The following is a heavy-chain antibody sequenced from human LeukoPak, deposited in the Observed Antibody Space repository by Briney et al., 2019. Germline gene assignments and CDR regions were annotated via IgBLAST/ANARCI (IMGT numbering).Heavy chain of an antibody. CDR2: TSSSDAGT. Sequence: GGSLRLSCAASGFTLSTYAMSWVRQTPGKGLEWVAATSSSDAGTYHADSVKGRFTISRDNAKNSLFLQMNSLRAEDTAIYYCARNRYYYDSSGYYPVDYWGQGTLVTVSS. D-gene: IGHD3-22*01. CDR1: GFTLSTYA. CDR3: ARNRYYYDSSGYYPVDY. J-gene: IGHJ4*02. V-gene: IGHV3-21*01.